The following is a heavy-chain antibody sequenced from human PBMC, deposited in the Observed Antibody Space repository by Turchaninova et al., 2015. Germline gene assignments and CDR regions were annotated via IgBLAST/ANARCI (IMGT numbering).Heavy chain of an antibody. J-gene: IGHJ4*02. CDR3: ARGPGITGTTRYFDY. CDR1: GGPFSMYA. V-gene: IGHV1-69*12. CDR2: IIPIFGTA. D-gene: IGHD1-7*01. Sequence: QVQLVQSGAEVKKPGPAVKVSCQASGGPFSMYAISWVRQAPGQGLEWMGGIIPIFGTANYAQKCQGRVTITADESTSTAYMELSSLRSEDTAVYYCARGPGITGTTRYFDYWGQGTLVTVSS.